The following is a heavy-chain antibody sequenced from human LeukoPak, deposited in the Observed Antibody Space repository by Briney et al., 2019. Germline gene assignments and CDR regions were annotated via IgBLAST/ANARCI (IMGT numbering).Heavy chain of an antibody. V-gene: IGHV3-53*01. CDR1: GFTVSSNY. J-gene: IGHJ6*02. CDR3: ARVSCSTSCQDYYYGMDV. CDR2: IYSGGST. Sequence: GGSLRLSCAASGFTVSSNYMSWVRQAPGKGLEWVSVIYSGGSTYYADFVKGRFTISRDNSKNTLYLQMNSLRAEDTAVYYCARVSCSTSCQDYYYGMDVWGQGTTVTVSS. D-gene: IGHD2-2*01.